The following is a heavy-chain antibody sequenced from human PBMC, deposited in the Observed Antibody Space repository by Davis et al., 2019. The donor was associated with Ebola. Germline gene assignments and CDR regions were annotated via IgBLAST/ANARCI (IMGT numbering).Heavy chain of an antibody. D-gene: IGHD3-22*01. V-gene: IGHV3-7*01. J-gene: IGHJ4*02. CDR1: GFSFSNCW. CDR2: IKEDGSEK. CDR3: ARDRPYYDSSGYPDY. Sequence: GESLKISCAASGFSFSNCWMSWVRQAPGKGLEWVANIKEDGSEKYYVDSVKGRFTISRDNAKNSLYLQMNSLRAEDTAVYYCARDRPYYDSSGYPDYWGQGTLVTVSS.